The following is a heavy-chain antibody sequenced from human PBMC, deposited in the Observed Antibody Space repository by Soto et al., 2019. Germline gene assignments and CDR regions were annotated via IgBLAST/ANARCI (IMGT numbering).Heavy chain of an antibody. V-gene: IGHV1-8*02. Sequence: QVQLVQSGAEVKKPGASVKVSCEASGYNFDAFDIHWVRQAAGQGLEWMGWMNHRNGDTAFAQEFQDRVTMTSDTSRNTAYMEVSGLRSEDTAVYFCVRQPGGVATPGDDYWGQGTLVTVSS. CDR2: MNHRNGDT. D-gene: IGHD3-10*01. CDR3: VRQPGGVATPGDDY. J-gene: IGHJ4*02. CDR1: GYNFDAFD.